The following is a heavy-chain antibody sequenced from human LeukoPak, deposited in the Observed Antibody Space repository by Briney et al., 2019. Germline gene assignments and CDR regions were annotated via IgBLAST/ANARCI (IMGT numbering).Heavy chain of an antibody. CDR2: ISSSSSYI. D-gene: IGHD2-15*01. J-gene: IGHJ3*02. CDR3: ARAWSVHLGYCSGGSCYHDAFDI. Sequence: GGSLRLSCAASGFTFSSYSMNWVRQAPGKGLEWVSSISSSSSYIYYADSVKGRFTISRDNAKNSLYLQMNSLRAEDTAVYYCARAWSVHLGYCSGGSCYHDAFDIWGQGTMVTVSS. V-gene: IGHV3-21*01. CDR1: GFTFSSYS.